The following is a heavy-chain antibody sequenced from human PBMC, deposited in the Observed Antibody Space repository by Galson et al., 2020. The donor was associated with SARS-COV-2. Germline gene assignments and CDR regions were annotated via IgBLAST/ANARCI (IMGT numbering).Heavy chain of an antibody. Sequence: ASVKVSCKASGYTFTSYYMHWVRQAPGQGLEWMGIINPSGGSTSYAQKFQGRVTMTRDTSTSTVYMELSSLRSEDTAVYYCARDHGMIVVVSAFDIWGQGTMVTVSS. CDR2: INPSGGST. CDR3: ARDHGMIVVVSAFDI. D-gene: IGHD3-22*01. V-gene: IGHV1-46*01. J-gene: IGHJ3*02. CDR1: GYTFTSYY.